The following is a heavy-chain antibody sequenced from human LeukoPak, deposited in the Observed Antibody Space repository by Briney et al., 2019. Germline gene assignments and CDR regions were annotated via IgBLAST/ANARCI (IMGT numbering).Heavy chain of an antibody. D-gene: IGHD1-26*01. Sequence: GGSLRLSCAASEFTFSSYGMHWVRQAPGKGLEWVAFIRYDGSNKYYADSVKGRFTISRDNSKNTLYLQMSSLKTEDTAVYYCTTGWDLGDYFDNWGQGTLVTVSS. J-gene: IGHJ4*02. CDR3: TTGWDLGDYFDN. CDR1: EFTFSSYG. V-gene: IGHV3-30*02. CDR2: IRYDGSNK.